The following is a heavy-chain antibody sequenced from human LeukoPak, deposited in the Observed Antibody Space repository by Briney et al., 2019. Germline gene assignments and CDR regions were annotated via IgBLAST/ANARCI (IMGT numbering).Heavy chain of an antibody. CDR1: GFTFSSYA. Sequence: PGGSLRLSCAASGFTFSSYAMSWVRQAPGKGLEWVSSISGSSSYIYYADSVKGRFTVSRDNAKNSLYLQMNSLRAEDTAVYYCARDSEAYCSGGSCSMFDYWGQGTLVTVSS. D-gene: IGHD2-15*01. CDR2: ISGSSSYI. J-gene: IGHJ4*02. CDR3: ARDSEAYCSGGSCSMFDY. V-gene: IGHV3-21*01.